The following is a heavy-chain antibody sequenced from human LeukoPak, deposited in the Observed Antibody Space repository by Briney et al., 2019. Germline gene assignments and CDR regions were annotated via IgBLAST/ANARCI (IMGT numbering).Heavy chain of an antibody. CDR3: ARRENYYDSSGFDY. D-gene: IGHD3-22*01. J-gene: IGHJ4*02. V-gene: IGHV1-69*13. CDR2: IIPIFGTA. CDR1: GGTFSSYA. Sequence: SVKVSCKASGGTFSSYAISWVRQAPGQGLEWMGGIIPIFGTANYAQKFQGRVTITADESTSTAYMELGSLRSEDTAVYYCARRENYYDSSGFDYWGQGTLVTVSS.